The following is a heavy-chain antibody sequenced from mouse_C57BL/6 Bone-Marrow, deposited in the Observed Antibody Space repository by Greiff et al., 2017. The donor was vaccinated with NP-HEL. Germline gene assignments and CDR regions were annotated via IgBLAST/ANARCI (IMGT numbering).Heavy chain of an antibody. CDR1: GFTFSDAW. D-gene: IGHD4-1*01. V-gene: IGHV6-6*01. CDR3: TLTGPLYYFDY. Sequence: DVKLQESGGGLVQPGGSMKLSCAASGFTFSDAWMDWVRQSPEKGLEWVAEIRNKANNHATYYAESVKGRFTISRDDSKSSVFLQMIILSAEDTGIYYCTLTGPLYYFDYWGQGTTLTVSS. J-gene: IGHJ2*01. CDR2: IRNKANNHAT.